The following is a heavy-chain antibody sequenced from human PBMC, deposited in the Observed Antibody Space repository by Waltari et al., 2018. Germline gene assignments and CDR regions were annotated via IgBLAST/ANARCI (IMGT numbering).Heavy chain of an antibody. V-gene: IGHV3-23*01. D-gene: IGHD5-12*01. CDR3: PKVDIVATVDY. J-gene: IGHJ4*02. CDR1: GFAFSSYA. CDR2: ISGSGGST. Sequence: EVQLLESGGGLVQPGGSLRLACSASGFAFSSYAMTCVRQAPGKGLEWVSAISGSGGSTYYADSVKGRFTISRDNSKNTLYLQMNSLRAEDTAVYYCPKVDIVATVDYWGQGTLVTVSS.